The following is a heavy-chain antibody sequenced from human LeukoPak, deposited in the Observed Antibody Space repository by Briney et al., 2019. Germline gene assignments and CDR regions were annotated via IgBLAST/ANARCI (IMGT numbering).Heavy chain of an antibody. V-gene: IGHV3-23*01. CDR2: IIGSGGST. Sequence: GGSLRLSCAASGFTFSSYAMRWVRQAPGKGRKWVSAIIGSGGSTYYADSVKGRFTISRDNSKNTLYLQMNSLRAEDTAVYYCANTGPGHTAMVKYFDYWGQGTLVTVSS. CDR1: GFTFSSYA. CDR3: ANTGPGHTAMVKYFDY. J-gene: IGHJ4*02. D-gene: IGHD5-18*01.